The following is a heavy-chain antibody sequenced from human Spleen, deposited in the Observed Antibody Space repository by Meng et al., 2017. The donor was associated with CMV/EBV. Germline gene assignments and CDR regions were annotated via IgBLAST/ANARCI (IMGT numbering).Heavy chain of an antibody. D-gene: IGHD3-10*01. V-gene: IGHV3-15*01. CDR1: FAFSNAW. Sequence: FAFSNAWMSWVRQAPGKGLEWVGRIKSKTDGGTTDYAAPVKGRFTISRDDSKNTLYLQMNSLKTEDTAVYYCTARTYYYGSGSYYIDYWGQGTLVTVSS. CDR2: IKSKTDGGTT. J-gene: IGHJ4*02. CDR3: TARTYYYGSGSYYIDY.